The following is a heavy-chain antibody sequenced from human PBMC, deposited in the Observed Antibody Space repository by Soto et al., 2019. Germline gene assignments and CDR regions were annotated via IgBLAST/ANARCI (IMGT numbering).Heavy chain of an antibody. Sequence: QVQLVESGGGVVQPGRSLRLSCAASGFTFCSYGMHWVRQAPGKGLEWVAVIWYDGNDKYYADFVKGRFTISRDNAKNTVSLQMNSLRAEDTAVYYCARDRHSSSSGYFEYWGQGTLVTVSS. CDR2: IWYDGNDK. V-gene: IGHV3-33*01. CDR1: GFTFCSYG. CDR3: ARDRHSSSSGYFEY. J-gene: IGHJ4*02. D-gene: IGHD6-6*01.